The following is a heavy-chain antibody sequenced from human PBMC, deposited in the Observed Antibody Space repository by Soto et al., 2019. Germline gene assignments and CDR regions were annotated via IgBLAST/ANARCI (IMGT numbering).Heavy chain of an antibody. CDR3: ATDRRYDYIWGSWNY. D-gene: IGHD3-16*01. V-gene: IGHV3-23*01. CDR1: GFTFSSYA. J-gene: IGHJ4*02. CDR2: ISGSGGGT. Sequence: EVQLLESGGGLVQPGGSLRLSCAASGFTFSSYAMSWVRQAPGKGLEWISSISGSGGGTDFADSVKGRFTISRDNSKNTLHLQMNSLRAEDTAVYSCATDRRYDYIWGSWNYWGQGTLVTVSS.